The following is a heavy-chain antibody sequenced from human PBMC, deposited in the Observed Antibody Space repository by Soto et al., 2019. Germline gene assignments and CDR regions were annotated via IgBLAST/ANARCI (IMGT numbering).Heavy chain of an antibody. Sequence: PGGSLRLSCAASGFAFSSYSMHWVRQAPGKGLEWVALISYDGSSKYYADSVKGRFTISRDNSKNTLYMEMNSLRPEDTALYYCARAQGGSSTNWGQGTLVTVSS. CDR2: ISYDGSSK. D-gene: IGHD3-16*01. V-gene: IGHV3-30-3*01. J-gene: IGHJ4*02. CDR1: GFAFSSYS. CDR3: ARAQGGSSTN.